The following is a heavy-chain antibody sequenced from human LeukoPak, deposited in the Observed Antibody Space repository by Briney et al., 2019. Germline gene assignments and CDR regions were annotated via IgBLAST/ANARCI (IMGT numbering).Heavy chain of an antibody. V-gene: IGHV1-3*03. Sequence: ASVKVSCKASGYTFTGYYMHWVRQAPGQGLEWMGWINAVNGNTKYSQEFQGRVTITRDTSASTAYMVLSSLRSEDMAVYYCARDRGIPGWFDPWGQGTLVTVSS. CDR2: INAVNGNT. J-gene: IGHJ5*02. D-gene: IGHD2-15*01. CDR1: GYTFTGYY. CDR3: ARDRGIPGWFDP.